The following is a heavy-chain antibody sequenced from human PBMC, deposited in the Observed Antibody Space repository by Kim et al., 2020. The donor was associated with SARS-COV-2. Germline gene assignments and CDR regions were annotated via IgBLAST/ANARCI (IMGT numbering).Heavy chain of an antibody. CDR2: IKSKTDGGTT. CDR1: GFTFSNAW. J-gene: IGHJ2*01. D-gene: IGHD2-2*01. Sequence: GGSLRLSCAASGFTFSNAWMSWVRQAPGKGLEWVGRIKSKTDGGTTDYAAPVKGRFTISRDDSKNTLYLQMNSLKTEDSAVYYCTTAGFYGVRNFDLWGRGTLVTVSS. CDR3: TTAGFYGVRNFDL. V-gene: IGHV3-15*01.